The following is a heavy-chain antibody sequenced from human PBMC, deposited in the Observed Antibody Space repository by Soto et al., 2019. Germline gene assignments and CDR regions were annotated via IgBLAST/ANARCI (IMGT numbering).Heavy chain of an antibody. CDR1: GFTYSSYG. J-gene: IGHJ4*02. CDR2: IWYDGSNK. V-gene: IGHV3-33*01. CDR3: ARTARYSPYYFDY. D-gene: IGHD5-18*01. Sequence: QVPLVESGGGVVQPGRSLRLSCAASGFTYSSYGMHRVRRAPGKGLEWVAVIWYDGSNKYYADSVKGRFTISRDNSKNTLYLQMNSLRAEDTAVYYCARTARYSPYYFDYWGQGTLVTVTS.